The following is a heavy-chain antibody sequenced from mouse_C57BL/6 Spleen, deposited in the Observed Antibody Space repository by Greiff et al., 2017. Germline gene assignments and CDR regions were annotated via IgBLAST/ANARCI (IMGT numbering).Heavy chain of an antibody. CDR3: ARPAYYSPYYAMDY. CDR2: ISSGSSTI. J-gene: IGHJ4*01. Sequence: EVMLVESGGGLVKPGGSLKLSCAASGFTFSDYGMHWVRQAPEKGLEWVAYISSGSSTIYYADTVKGRFTISRDNAKNTLFLQMTSLRSEDTAMYYCARPAYYSPYYAMDYWGQGTSVTVSS. V-gene: IGHV5-17*01. CDR1: GFTFSDYG. D-gene: IGHD2-12*01.